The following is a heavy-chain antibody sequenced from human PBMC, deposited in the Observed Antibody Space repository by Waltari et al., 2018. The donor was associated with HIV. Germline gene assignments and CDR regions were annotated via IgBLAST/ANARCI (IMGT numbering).Heavy chain of an antibody. J-gene: IGHJ6*02. CDR3: ARHSSSHPYYYAMDV. V-gene: IGHV3-23*01. D-gene: IGHD6-13*01. CDR2: ISGTGDHT. CDR1: GFSFVTYA. Sequence: EVQLLESGGGLVQPGQSLRISCTVSGFSFVTYAMSWVRQAPGKGLEWVSAISGTGDHTFYADSVKGRFTISRDNSKRTLYLQMNSLRAEDTALYYCARHSSSHPYYYAMDVWCQGTTVTVSS.